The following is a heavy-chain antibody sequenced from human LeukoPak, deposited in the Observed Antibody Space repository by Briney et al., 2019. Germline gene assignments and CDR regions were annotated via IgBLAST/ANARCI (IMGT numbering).Heavy chain of an antibody. CDR2: IYYSGST. Sequence: PSETLSLTCTVSGGSISSSSYYWGWIRQPPGKGLEWIGSIYYSGSTYYNPSLKSRVTISVDTSKNQFSLKLSSVTAADTAVYYCARAPPGYDILTGYSPGCFDYWGQGTLVTVSS. J-gene: IGHJ4*02. CDR1: GGSISSSSYY. D-gene: IGHD3-9*01. CDR3: ARAPPGYDILTGYSPGCFDY. V-gene: IGHV4-39*07.